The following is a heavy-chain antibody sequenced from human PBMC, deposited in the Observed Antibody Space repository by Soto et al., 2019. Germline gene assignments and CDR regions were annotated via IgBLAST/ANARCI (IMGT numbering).Heavy chain of an antibody. D-gene: IGHD3-22*01. CDR1: GFTFSGYW. J-gene: IGHJ3*02. V-gene: IGHV3-7*04. CDR2: IKEDGSEK. Sequence: GGSLRLSCAVSGFTFSGYWMSWVRQAPGKGLEWVANIKEDGSEKNYVDSVKGRFTISRDNAKKSLYLQMNSLRAEDTAVYYCARGDYYDTSGPFSEAFDIWGQGTMVTVSS. CDR3: ARGDYYDTSGPFSEAFDI.